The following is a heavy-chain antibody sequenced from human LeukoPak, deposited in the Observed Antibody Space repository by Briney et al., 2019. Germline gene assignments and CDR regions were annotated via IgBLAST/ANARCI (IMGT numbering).Heavy chain of an antibody. V-gene: IGHV1-2*02. CDR2: ISPNNGAT. D-gene: IGHD3-16*02. CDR3: ARDLRLGELSLLH. J-gene: IGHJ4*02. CDR1: GYTFTDYY. Sequence: GASVKVSCKASGYTFTDYYMHWVRQAPGQGLEWMGWISPNNGATKYAQNFQGRVTMTRDTSIFTAYMELRRLTSNDTAVYYCARDLRLGELSLLHWGQGTLVTVSS.